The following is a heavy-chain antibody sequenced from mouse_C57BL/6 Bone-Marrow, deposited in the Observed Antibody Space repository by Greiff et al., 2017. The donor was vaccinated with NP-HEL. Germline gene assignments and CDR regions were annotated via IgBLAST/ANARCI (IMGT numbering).Heavy chain of an antibody. Sequence: EVKLMESGGGLVQSGRSLRLSCATSGFTFSDFYMEWVRQAPGKGLEWIAASRNKANDYTTEYSASVKGRFIVSRDTSQSILYLQMNALRAEDTAIYYCARDGYYVENAMDYWGQGTSVTVSS. CDR1: GFTFSDFY. D-gene: IGHD1-1*01. J-gene: IGHJ4*01. CDR3: ARDGYYVENAMDY. CDR2: SRNKANDYTT. V-gene: IGHV7-1*01.